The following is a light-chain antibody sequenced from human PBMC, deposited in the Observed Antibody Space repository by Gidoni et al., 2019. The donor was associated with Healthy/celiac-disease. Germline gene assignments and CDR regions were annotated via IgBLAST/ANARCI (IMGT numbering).Light chain of an antibody. CDR2: EVS. CDR3: CSYAGSSILV. V-gene: IGLV2-23*02. J-gene: IGLJ3*02. CDR1: SSDVGSYNL. Sequence: QSALTQPASVSGSPGQSITISCTGTSSDVGSYNLVSWYQQHPGKAPKLMIYEVSKRPSGVSKRFSGSKSGNTASLTISGLQAEDEADYYCCSYAGSSILVFGGGTKLTVL.